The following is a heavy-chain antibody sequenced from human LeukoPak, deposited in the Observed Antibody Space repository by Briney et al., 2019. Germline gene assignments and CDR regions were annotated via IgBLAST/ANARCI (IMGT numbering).Heavy chain of an antibody. J-gene: IGHJ4*02. D-gene: IGHD1-7*01. V-gene: IGHV1-69*05. CDR1: GYTFTSYA. Sequence: SVKVSCKASGYTFTSYAISWVRQAPGQGLEWMGGIIPIFGTANYAQKFQGRVTITTDESTSTAYMELSSLRSEDTAVYYCARDDAWNYGGYFDYWGQGTLVTVSS. CDR3: ARDDAWNYGGYFDY. CDR2: IIPIFGTA.